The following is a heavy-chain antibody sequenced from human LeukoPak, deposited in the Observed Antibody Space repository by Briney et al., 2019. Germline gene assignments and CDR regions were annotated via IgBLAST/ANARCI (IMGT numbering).Heavy chain of an antibody. V-gene: IGHV3-23*01. Sequence: GESLKISCAASGFTFSTYAMSWVRQAPGKGLEWVSAISAGGATIYYADSVKGRFTVSRDNSKNTLYLQINSLRAEDTAVYYCAKDSGGTYFYYYYYMDVWGKGTTVTVSS. D-gene: IGHD1-26*01. CDR3: AKDSGGTYFYYYYYMDV. CDR2: ISAGGATI. CDR1: GFTFSTYA. J-gene: IGHJ6*03.